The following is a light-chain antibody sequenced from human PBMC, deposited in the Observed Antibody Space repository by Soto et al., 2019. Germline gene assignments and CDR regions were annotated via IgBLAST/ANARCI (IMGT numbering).Light chain of an antibody. Sequence: DIQLTQSPSFLSASVGDRVTITCRASQGISSYLAWYQQKPGKAPKLLIYAASTLQSGVTSRFSGSGSGTEFTLTISSLQPEDFATYYCQQLNSYPGTFGQGTKLEIK. CDR2: AAS. CDR1: QGISSY. CDR3: QQLNSYPGT. V-gene: IGKV1-9*01. J-gene: IGKJ2*02.